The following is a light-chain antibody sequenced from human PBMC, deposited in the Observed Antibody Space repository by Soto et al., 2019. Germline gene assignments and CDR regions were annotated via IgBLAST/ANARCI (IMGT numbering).Light chain of an antibody. CDR2: FAS. J-gene: IGKJ1*01. Sequence: IQMTQSPSSLSASVGDRVTITCRASQGIRNDLGWYQQKPGKVPQLLIYFASTLGSGVPSRFSGSGSGTDFILTINTLQADDFATYYCLHTYSFPRTFGQGTKVDIK. CDR3: LHTYSFPRT. CDR1: QGIRND. V-gene: IGKV1-6*01.